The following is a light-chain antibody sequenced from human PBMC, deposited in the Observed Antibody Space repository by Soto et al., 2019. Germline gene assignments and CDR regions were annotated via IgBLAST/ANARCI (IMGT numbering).Light chain of an antibody. CDR3: QQYGSSGT. CDR1: QSVRNNY. J-gene: IGKJ1*01. CDR2: GAS. V-gene: IGKV3-20*01. Sequence: EIVLTQSPGTPSLSPGERATLSCRASQSVRNNYLAWYQQRPGQAPRLLIYGASSRATGIPARISGSGSGTEFTLTITSLQSEDFAVYYCQQYGSSGTFGQGTKVDIK.